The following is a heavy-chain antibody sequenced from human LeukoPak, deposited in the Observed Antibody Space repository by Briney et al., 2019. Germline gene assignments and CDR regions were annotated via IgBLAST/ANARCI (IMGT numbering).Heavy chain of an antibody. V-gene: IGHV4-4*02. CDR1: GGSISSSNW. CDR2: IYHSGNT. D-gene: IGHD3-10*01. CDR3: ARDARVQKWFGELLKTTTYYFDY. Sequence: PSGTLSLTCAVSGGSISSSNWWSWVRQPPGKGLEWIGEIYHSGNTYYNPSLKSRVTISIDTSKNQFSLKLSSVTAADTAVYYCARDARVQKWFGELLKTTTYYFDYWGQGTLVTVSS. J-gene: IGHJ4*02.